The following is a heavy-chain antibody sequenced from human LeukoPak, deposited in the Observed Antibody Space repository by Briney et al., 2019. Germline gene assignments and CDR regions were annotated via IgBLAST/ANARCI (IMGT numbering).Heavy chain of an antibody. D-gene: IGHD2-8*01. CDR1: GFTFDDYA. J-gene: IGHJ2*01. CDR2: ISWNSGSI. V-gene: IGHV3-9*01. Sequence: PGGSLRLSCAASGFTFDDYAMHWVRQAPGKGLEWVSGISWNSGSIGYADSVKGRFTISRDNAKNSLYLQMNSLRAEDTAVYYCARVYGLGDWYFDLWGRGTLVTVSS. CDR3: ARVYGLGDWYFDL.